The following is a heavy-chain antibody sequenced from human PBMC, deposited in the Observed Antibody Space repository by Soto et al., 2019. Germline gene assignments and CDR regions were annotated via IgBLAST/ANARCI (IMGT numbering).Heavy chain of an antibody. Sequence: LSLTCAVYGGSFSGYYWSWIRQPPGKGLEWIGEINHSGSTNYNPSLKSRVTISVDTSKNQFSLKLSSVTAADTAVYYCARSGLLSMVRGLILGYAFDIWGQGTMVTVSS. CDR1: GGSFSGYY. CDR2: INHSGST. D-gene: IGHD3-10*01. J-gene: IGHJ3*02. CDR3: ARSGLLSMVRGLILGYAFDI. V-gene: IGHV4-34*01.